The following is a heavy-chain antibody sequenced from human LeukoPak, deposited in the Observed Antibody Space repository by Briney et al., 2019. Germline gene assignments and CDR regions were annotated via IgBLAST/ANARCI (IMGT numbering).Heavy chain of an antibody. J-gene: IGHJ4*02. CDR1: GFTFSSYE. CDR3: ARDSPPADY. CDR2: NSSSGSTI. V-gene: IGHV3-48*03. Sequence: PGGSLRLSCAASGFTFSSYEMNWVRQAPGKGLEWVSYNSSSGSTIYYADSVKGRFTISRDNAKNSLYLQMNSLRAEDTAVYYCARDSPPADYWGQGTLVTVSS.